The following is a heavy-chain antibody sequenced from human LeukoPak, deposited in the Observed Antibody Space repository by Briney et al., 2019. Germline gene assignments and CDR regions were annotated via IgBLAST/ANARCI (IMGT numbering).Heavy chain of an antibody. CDR2: ISVYNGYT. J-gene: IGHJ4*02. Sequence: ALVKVSCKASGYSFISYDISWVRQAPGQGLEWMGWISVYNGYTNYAQKLQGRVTMTTDTSTSTAYMELRSLRSDDTAVYYCARSIQYDYWGQGTLVTVSS. CDR1: GYSFISYD. V-gene: IGHV1-18*01. D-gene: IGHD4-11*01. CDR3: ARSIQYDY.